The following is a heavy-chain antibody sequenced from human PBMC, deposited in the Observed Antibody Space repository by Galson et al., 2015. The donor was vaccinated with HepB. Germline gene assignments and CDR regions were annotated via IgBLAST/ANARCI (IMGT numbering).Heavy chain of an antibody. CDR1: GYTFTSYH. V-gene: IGHV1-46*01. J-gene: IGHJ4*02. CDR2: INPSGGST. CDR3: ARTPRQAVFGVEFDY. D-gene: IGHD3-3*01. Sequence: SVKVSCKASGYTFTSYHMHWVRQAPGQGLEWMGIINPSGGSTSYAQKFQGRVTMTRDTSTSTVYMELSSLRSEDTAVYYCARTPRQAVFGVEFDYWGQGTLVTVSS.